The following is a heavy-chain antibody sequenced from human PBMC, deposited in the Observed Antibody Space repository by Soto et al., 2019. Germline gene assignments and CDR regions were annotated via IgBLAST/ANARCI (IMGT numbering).Heavy chain of an antibody. J-gene: IGHJ4*02. CDR3: AHRPSYCSGGSCYSGFDD. CDR2: IYWDDDK. D-gene: IGHD2-15*01. CDR1: GFSLSTSGVG. Sequence: QITLKESGPTLVKPTQTLTLTCTFSGFSLSTSGVGVGWIRQPPGKALEWLALIYWDDDKRYSPSLKSRLTLAKDTSKNRVVLTMTNMDPVDTATYYCAHRPSYCSGGSCYSGFDDWGQGTLVTVSS. V-gene: IGHV2-5*02.